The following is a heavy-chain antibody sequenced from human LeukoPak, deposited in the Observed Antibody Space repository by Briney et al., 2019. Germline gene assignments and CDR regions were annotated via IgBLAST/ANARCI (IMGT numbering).Heavy chain of an antibody. CDR1: GGSFSGYY. D-gene: IGHD4-17*01. Sequence: SETLSLTCAVYGGSFSGYYWSWIRQPPGNGLEWIGEINHSGSTNYNPSLKSRVTISVDTSKNQFSLKLSSVTAADTAVYYCARARTTVTTDYWGQGTLVTVSS. J-gene: IGHJ4*02. CDR2: INHSGST. V-gene: IGHV4-34*01. CDR3: ARARTTVTTDY.